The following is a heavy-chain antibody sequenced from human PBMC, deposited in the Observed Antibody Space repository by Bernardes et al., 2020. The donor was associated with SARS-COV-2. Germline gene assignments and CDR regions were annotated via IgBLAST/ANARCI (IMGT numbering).Heavy chain of an antibody. J-gene: IGHJ4*02. Sequence: SETLSLTCTVSGASISSNINYWGWIRQPPGKGLEWIGSVYYSGITYYNPSLKSRVTISVDTSKNQFSLRLTSVTAADTSVYYCARHYTRYYYDSSGYSHDHRGQGTLVTVAS. V-gene: IGHV4-39*01. CDR3: ARHYTRYYYDSSGYSHDH. CDR2: VYYSGIT. D-gene: IGHD3-22*01. CDR1: GASISSNINY.